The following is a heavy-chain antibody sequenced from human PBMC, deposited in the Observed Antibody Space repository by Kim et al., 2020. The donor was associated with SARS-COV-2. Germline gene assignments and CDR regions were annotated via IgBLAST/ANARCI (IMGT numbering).Heavy chain of an antibody. Sequence: GGSLRLSCAASGFTFSSYAMSWVRQAPGKGLEWVSAISGGGGSTYYADSVRGRFTISRDNSKNTLSLQMSSLRPEDTALYYCAKDSAVVHEYWGQGTLVT. V-gene: IGHV3-23*01. CDR1: GFTFSSYA. D-gene: IGHD2-15*01. CDR3: AKDSAVVHEY. CDR2: ISGGGGST. J-gene: IGHJ4*02.